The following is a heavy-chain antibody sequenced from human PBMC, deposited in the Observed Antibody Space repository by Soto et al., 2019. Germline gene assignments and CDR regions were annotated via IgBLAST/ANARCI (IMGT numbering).Heavy chain of an antibody. CDR2: IYYSGSVI. V-gene: IGHV4-59*01. CDR3: AREVEQHPFDY. J-gene: IGHJ4*02. Sequence: QVQLQESGPGLVKPSETLSLTCTVSGGSISSYYWNWIRQPPGKGLEWIGYIYYSGSVINYNPSLKSRVIISIDTSKNQFSLKLSSVTAADTAVYYCAREVEQHPFDYWGQGTLVTVSS. CDR1: GGSISSYY.